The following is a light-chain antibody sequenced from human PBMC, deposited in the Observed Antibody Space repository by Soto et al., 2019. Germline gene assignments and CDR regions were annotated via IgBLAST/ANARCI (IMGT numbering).Light chain of an antibody. CDR3: QQYNNWPGT. Sequence: EIVLTQPPATLSVSPGERATLSCRASQGVSSNLAWYQQKPGQAPRLLIYGASTRATGIPARFSGSGSGTEFTLTISSLQSEDFAVYYCQQYNNWPGTFGQGTKVEIK. J-gene: IGKJ1*01. V-gene: IGKV3-15*01. CDR2: GAS. CDR1: QGVSSN.